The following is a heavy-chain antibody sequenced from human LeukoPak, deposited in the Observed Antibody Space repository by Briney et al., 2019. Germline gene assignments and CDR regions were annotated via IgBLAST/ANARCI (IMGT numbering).Heavy chain of an antibody. CDR3: ARRVVSYDSSGYYSGALDY. V-gene: IGHV5-51*01. CDR2: IYPGDSDT. Sequence: GASLKISCKGSGYSFTSYWIGWVRPMPGKGLEWMGIIYPGDSDTRYSPSFQGQVTISADKSISTAYLQWSSLKASDTAMYYCARRVVSYDSSGYYSGALDYWGQGTLVTVSS. D-gene: IGHD3-22*01. J-gene: IGHJ4*02. CDR1: GYSFTSYW.